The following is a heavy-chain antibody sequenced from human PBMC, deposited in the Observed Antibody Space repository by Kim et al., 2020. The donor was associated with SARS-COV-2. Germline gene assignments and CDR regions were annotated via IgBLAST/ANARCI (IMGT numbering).Heavy chain of an antibody. D-gene: IGHD3-10*01. V-gene: IGHV1-8*01. J-gene: IGHJ4*02. CDR3: ARGGMGRVRSHDY. Sequence: YAQKVQGRVTMTRNTSISTAYMELSSLRSEDTAVYYCARGGMGRVRSHDYWGQGTLVTVSS.